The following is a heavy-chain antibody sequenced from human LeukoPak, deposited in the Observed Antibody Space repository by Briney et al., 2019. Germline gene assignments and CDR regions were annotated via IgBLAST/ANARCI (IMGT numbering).Heavy chain of an antibody. V-gene: IGHV3-23*01. Sequence: GGSLRLSCAASGFTFSSYAMNWVRQAPGKGLEWVSAISGNGGSTYYADSVKGRFTISRDNSKNTLYVQMNSVRAEDTAVYYCAKPKEEVAGTKGGFEFWGQGTLVTVSS. J-gene: IGHJ4*02. CDR1: GFTFSSYA. CDR2: ISGNGGST. D-gene: IGHD6-19*01. CDR3: AKPKEEVAGTKGGFEF.